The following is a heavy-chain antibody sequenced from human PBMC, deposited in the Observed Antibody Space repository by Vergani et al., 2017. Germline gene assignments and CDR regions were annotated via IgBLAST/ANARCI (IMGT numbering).Heavy chain of an antibody. CDR2: IYPGDSDT. J-gene: IGHJ5*02. V-gene: IGHV5-51*01. CDR1: GYSFTSYW. Sequence: EVQLVQSGAEVKKPGESLKISCKGSGYSFTSYWIGWVRQMPGKGLEWMGIIYPGDSDTRYSPSFQGQVTISADKSISTAYLQWSSLKASDTAMYYCAGRRIPLRGAANWFDPWGQGTLVTVSS. D-gene: IGHD1-26*01. CDR3: AGRRIPLRGAANWFDP.